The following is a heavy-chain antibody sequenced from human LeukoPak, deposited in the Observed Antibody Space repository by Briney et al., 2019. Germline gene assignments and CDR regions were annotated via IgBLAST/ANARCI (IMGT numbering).Heavy chain of an antibody. D-gene: IGHD3-9*01. V-gene: IGHV3-11*06. Sequence: GGSLRLSCAASGFTFSDYYMSWIRQAPGKGLEWVSYISSSSSYTNYADSVKGRFTISGDNAKNSLYLQMNSLRAEDTAVYYCARDQSYDILTGYSGILFDYWGQGTLVTVSS. J-gene: IGHJ4*02. CDR2: ISSSSSYT. CDR3: ARDQSYDILTGYSGILFDY. CDR1: GFTFSDYY.